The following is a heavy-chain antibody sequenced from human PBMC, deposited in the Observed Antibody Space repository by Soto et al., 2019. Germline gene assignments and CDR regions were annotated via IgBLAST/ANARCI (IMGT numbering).Heavy chain of an antibody. CDR3: ARVSLPSGPGTYYYYYGMDV. CDR1: GYTFTGYY. Sequence: ASVKVSCRASGYTFTGYYMHWVRLAPGQGLEWMGWINPNSGGTNYAQKFQGWVTMTRDTSISTAYMELSRLRSDDTAVYYCARVSLPSGPGTYYYYYGMDVWGQGTTVTVSS. CDR2: INPNSGGT. V-gene: IGHV1-2*04. D-gene: IGHD1-26*01. J-gene: IGHJ6*02.